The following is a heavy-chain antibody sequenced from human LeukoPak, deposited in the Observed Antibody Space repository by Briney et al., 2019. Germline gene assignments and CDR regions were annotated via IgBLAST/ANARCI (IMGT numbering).Heavy chain of an antibody. CDR3: ARDPAVAGTRELDY. CDR1: GFTFSSHS. Sequence: PGGSLRLSCAASGFTFSSHSMNWVRQAPGKGLEWVSSISSSSSYIYYADSVKGRFTISRDNAKNSLYLQMNSLRAEDTAVYYCARDPAVAGTRELDYWGQGTLVTVSS. J-gene: IGHJ4*02. D-gene: IGHD6-19*01. CDR2: ISSSSSYI. V-gene: IGHV3-21*01.